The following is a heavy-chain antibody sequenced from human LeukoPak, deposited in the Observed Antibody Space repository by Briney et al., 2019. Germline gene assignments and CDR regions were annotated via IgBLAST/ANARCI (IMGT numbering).Heavy chain of an antibody. CDR1: GYSFTSYW. J-gene: IGHJ3*02. CDR2: IYPSDSDT. D-gene: IGHD3-3*01. V-gene: IGHV5-51*01. Sequence: GESLKICGKGPGYSFTSYWLGWVRQMPGKGLEWMGIIYPSDSDTRYSPSFQGQVTISADKFISTAYLQWSSLKASDTAMYYCARQRYDLQSLLIWGQGTMVTVSS. CDR3: ARQRYDLQSLLI.